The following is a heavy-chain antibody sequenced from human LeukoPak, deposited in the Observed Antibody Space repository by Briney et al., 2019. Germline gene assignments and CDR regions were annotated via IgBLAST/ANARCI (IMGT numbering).Heavy chain of an antibody. CDR2: INPSYGAT. V-gene: IGHV1-2*02. J-gene: IGHJ5*02. CDR1: GYTFTDYY. Sequence: ASVKVSCKASGYTFTDYYIQWVRQAPGQGLEWMGWINPSYGATDYAQKFQGRVTITRDTSINTAYLEVSRLGSDDTAIYYCARSLEISSWYSYFEPWGQGTLVTVSS. CDR3: ARSLEISSWYSYFEP. D-gene: IGHD6-13*01.